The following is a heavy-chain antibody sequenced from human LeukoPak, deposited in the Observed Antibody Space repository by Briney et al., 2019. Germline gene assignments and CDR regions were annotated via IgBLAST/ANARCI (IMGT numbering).Heavy chain of an antibody. V-gene: IGHV4-59*01. Sequence: SETLSLTCTVSGGSISGYYWSWIRQPPGKGLEWIGYIYYSGSTNYNPSLKSRVTISVDTSKNQFSLKLSSVTAADTAVYYCARRGRGVLMETYMDVWGKGTTVTVSS. J-gene: IGHJ6*03. CDR2: IYYSGST. CDR1: GGSISGYY. CDR3: ARRGRGVLMETYMDV. D-gene: IGHD2-8*01.